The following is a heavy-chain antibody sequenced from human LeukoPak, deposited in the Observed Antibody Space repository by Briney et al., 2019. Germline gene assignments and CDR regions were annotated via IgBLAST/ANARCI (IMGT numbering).Heavy chain of an antibody. V-gene: IGHV1-69*04. Sequence: ASVKVSCKASGGTFSSYAISWVRQAPGQGLEWMGRIIPIFGIANYAQKFQGRVTITADKSTSTAYMELSSLRSEDTAVYYCARDGGIVGYSYGPRFYYGMDVWGQGTTVTVSS. J-gene: IGHJ6*02. D-gene: IGHD5-18*01. CDR1: GGTFSSYA. CDR3: ARDGGIVGYSYGPRFYYGMDV. CDR2: IIPIFGIA.